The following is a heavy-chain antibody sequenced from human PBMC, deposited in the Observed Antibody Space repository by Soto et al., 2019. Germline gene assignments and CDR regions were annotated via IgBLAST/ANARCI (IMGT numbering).Heavy chain of an antibody. D-gene: IGHD3-9*01. V-gene: IGHV3-23*01. CDR3: AKDRVHRILTGIYWVY. CDR2: ISGSGGST. J-gene: IGHJ4*02. Sequence: EVQLLESGGGLVQPGGSLRLSCAASGFTFSSYAMSWVRQAPGKGLEWVSAISGSGGSTYYADSVKGRFTISRDNSKNPLYLQMNSLRDENTAVYYCAKDRVHRILTGIYWVYWRQGTLVTVSA. CDR1: GFTFSSYA.